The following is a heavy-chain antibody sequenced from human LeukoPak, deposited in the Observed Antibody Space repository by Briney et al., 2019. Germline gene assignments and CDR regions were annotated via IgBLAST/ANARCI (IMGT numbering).Heavy chain of an antibody. Sequence: PGRSLRLSCAASGFTFDDYAMPWVRQAPGKGLEWVSGISWNSGSIGYADSVKGRFTISRDNAKNSLYLQMNSLRAEDTALYYCAKDASLRSGYNWRYFDYWGQGTLVTVSS. J-gene: IGHJ4*02. CDR1: GFTFDDYA. D-gene: IGHD5-24*01. V-gene: IGHV3-9*01. CDR2: ISWNSGSI. CDR3: AKDASLRSGYNWRYFDY.